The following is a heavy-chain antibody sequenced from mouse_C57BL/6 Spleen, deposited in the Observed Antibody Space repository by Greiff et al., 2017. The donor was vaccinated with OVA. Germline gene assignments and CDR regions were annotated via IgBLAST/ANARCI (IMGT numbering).Heavy chain of an antibody. CDR2: ISYDGSN. Sequence: EVQLQESGPGLVKPSQSLSLTCSVTGYSITSGYYRNWNRQFPGNKLEWMGYISYDGSNNYNPSLKNRISITRDTSKNQFFLKLNSVTTEDTATYYCAGGDYWGQGTTLTVSS. CDR1: GYSITSGYY. J-gene: IGHJ2*01. CDR3: AGGDY. V-gene: IGHV3-6*01.